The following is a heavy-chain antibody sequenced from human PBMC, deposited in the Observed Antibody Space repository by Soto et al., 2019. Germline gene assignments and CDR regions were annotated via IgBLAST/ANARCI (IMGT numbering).Heavy chain of an antibody. D-gene: IGHD2-2*01. J-gene: IGHJ5*02. Sequence: QVQLVQSGAEVKKPGASVKVSCKASGYTFTSYAMHWVRQAPGQRLEWMGWINAGNGNTKYSQKFQGRVTITRDTSASTAYMELSSLRSEDTAVYYCAIDVGVVPAATNWFDPWGQGTLVTVSS. CDR3: AIDVGVVPAATNWFDP. CDR1: GYTFTSYA. CDR2: INAGNGNT. V-gene: IGHV1-3*01.